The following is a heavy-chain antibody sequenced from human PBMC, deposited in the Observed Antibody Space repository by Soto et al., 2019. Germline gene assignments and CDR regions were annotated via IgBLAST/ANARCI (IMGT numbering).Heavy chain of an antibody. CDR3: ARGGPKDSSGSYYFDY. D-gene: IGHD3-22*01. CDR1: GGSISSYY. Sequence: ETLSLTCTVSGGSISSYYWSWIRQPPGKGLEWIGYIYYSGSTNYNPSLKSRVTISVDTSKNQFSLKLSSVTAADTAVFYCARGGPKDSSGSYYFDYWGQGTLVTVSS. J-gene: IGHJ4*02. CDR2: IYYSGST. V-gene: IGHV4-59*01.